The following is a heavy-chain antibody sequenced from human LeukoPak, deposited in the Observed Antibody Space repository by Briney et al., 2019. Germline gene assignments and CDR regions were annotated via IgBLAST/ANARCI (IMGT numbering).Heavy chain of an antibody. D-gene: IGHD6-13*01. CDR1: GGTFSSYA. Sequence: SVKVSCKASGGTFSSYATSWVRQAPGQGLEWMGRIIPIFGTANYAQKFQGRVTITTDESTSTAYMELSSLRSEDTAVYYCARVAAAGTNWFDPWGQGTLVTVSS. CDR2: IIPIFGTA. CDR3: ARVAAAGTNWFDP. V-gene: IGHV1-69*05. J-gene: IGHJ5*02.